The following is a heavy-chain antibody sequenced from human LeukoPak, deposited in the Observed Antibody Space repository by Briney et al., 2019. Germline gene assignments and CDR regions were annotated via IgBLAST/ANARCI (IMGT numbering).Heavy chain of an antibody. D-gene: IGHD1-26*01. V-gene: IGHV3-53*01. CDR1: GFTVSSNY. Sequence: GGSLRLSYAASGFTVSSNYMSWVRQAPGKGLEWVSVIYSGGSTYYADSVKGRFTISRDNSKNTLYLQMNSLRAEDTAVYYCARARLSGSYEYYFDYWGQGTLVTVSS. CDR3: ARARLSGSYEYYFDY. CDR2: IYSGGST. J-gene: IGHJ4*02.